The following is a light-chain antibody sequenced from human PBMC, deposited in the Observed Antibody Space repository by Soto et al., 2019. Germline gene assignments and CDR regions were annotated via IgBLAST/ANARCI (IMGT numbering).Light chain of an antibody. CDR3: QQYYSYSLT. CDR2: KAS. J-gene: IGKJ4*01. CDR1: QTISSW. Sequence: DIQMTQSPSTLSGSVGDRVTITCRASQTISSWLAWYQQKPGKAPKLLIYKASTLKSGVPSRFSGSGSGTDFTLTISCLQSEDFATYYCQQYYSYSLTFGGGTKVDI. V-gene: IGKV1-5*03.